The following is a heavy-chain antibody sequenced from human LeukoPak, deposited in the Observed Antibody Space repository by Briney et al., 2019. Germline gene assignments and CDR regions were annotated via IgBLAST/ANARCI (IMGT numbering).Heavy chain of an antibody. D-gene: IGHD2-8*01. V-gene: IGHV1-58*01. CDR1: GFTFTSSA. Sequence: GASVKVSCKASGFTFTSSAVQWVRQARGQRLEWIGWIVVGSGNTNYAQNFQGRVTITRDTSANTAYMELSSLRTEDTAVYYCARNRDGPDYWGQGTPVTVSS. J-gene: IGHJ4*02. CDR2: IVVGSGNT. CDR3: ARNRDGPDY.